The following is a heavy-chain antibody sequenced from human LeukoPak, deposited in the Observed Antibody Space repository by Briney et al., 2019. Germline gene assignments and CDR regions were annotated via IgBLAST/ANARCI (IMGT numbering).Heavy chain of an antibody. Sequence: PSGTLSLTCAVSGGSISSSNWWSWVRHPPGKGLEWMGEIYHSGSTNYNPPLKRRLTISVDKSKNQFSLKLSSVTAADTAVYYCARDRNVFSVHVVVVAGTHYHDAFDIWGQGTMVTVSS. CDR2: IYHSGST. D-gene: IGHD2-15*01. V-gene: IGHV4-4*02. CDR3: ARDRNVFSVHVVVVAGTHYHDAFDI. J-gene: IGHJ3*02. CDR1: GGSISSSNW.